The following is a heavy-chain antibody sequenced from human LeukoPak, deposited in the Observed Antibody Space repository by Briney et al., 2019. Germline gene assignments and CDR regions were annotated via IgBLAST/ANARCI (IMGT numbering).Heavy chain of an antibody. Sequence: GGSLRLSCAASGFTFSDFYMSWIRQAPGKGLEWVSYISSSDSTIYYADSVKGRFTISRDNAKNSLYLQMNSLRAEDTAVYYCAREPFWSGYYSNLHFDYWGQGTLVTVSS. CDR2: ISSSDSTI. D-gene: IGHD3-3*01. J-gene: IGHJ4*02. CDR3: AREPFWSGYYSNLHFDY. CDR1: GFTFSDFY. V-gene: IGHV3-11*04.